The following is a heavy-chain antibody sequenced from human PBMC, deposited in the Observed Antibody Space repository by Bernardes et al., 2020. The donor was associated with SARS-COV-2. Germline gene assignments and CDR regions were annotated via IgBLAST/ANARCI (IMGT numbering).Heavy chain of an antibody. D-gene: IGHD4-4*01. Sequence: SETLSLTCTVSGDSISNSNYYWGWIRQPPGKGLEWIGNIYYSGSTYYNPSLKSRLTMSVDTSKNQFSLKLSSVTAADTAVYYCAAVTVSARWGRGTLVTVSS. J-gene: IGHJ4*02. V-gene: IGHV4-39*01. CDR1: GDSISNSNYY. CDR2: IYYSGST. CDR3: AAVTVSAR.